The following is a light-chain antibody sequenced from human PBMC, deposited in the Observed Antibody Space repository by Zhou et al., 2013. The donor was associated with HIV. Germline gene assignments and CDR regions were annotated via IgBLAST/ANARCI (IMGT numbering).Light chain of an antibody. J-gene: IGKJ3*01. Sequence: DIQMTQSPSSLSASVGDRVTITCRASQGIRNDLGWYQQKPGKAPKLLIYAASNLETGVPSRFSGSGSGTDFTFTISSLQPEDIATYYCQQYDNLPPFTFGPGTKVDIK. CDR2: AAS. CDR3: QQYDNLPPFT. V-gene: IGKV1-33*01. CDR1: QGIRND.